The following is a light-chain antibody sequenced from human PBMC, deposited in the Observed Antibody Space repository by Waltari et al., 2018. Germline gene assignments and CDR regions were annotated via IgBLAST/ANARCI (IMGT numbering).Light chain of an antibody. Sequence: EIVLTQSPATLSLSPGERATLSCRASQTVDSYLIWYQRRPGQAPRLLIYDTSDRATGIPARFSGSGSGTDYTLTISSLEPEDFAVYYCQQRRSWPLTFGGGTKVEIK. CDR2: DTS. J-gene: IGKJ4*01. CDR3: QQRRSWPLT. V-gene: IGKV3-11*01. CDR1: QTVDSY.